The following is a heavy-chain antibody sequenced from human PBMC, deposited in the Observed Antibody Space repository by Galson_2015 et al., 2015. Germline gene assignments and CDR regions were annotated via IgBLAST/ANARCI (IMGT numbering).Heavy chain of an antibody. D-gene: IGHD3-3*01. CDR1: GDSVSSNSAA. V-gene: IGHV6-1*01. CDR2: TYYRSKWYN. J-gene: IGHJ6*03. CDR3: AKQGTYYDFWSGYYLSGGYYYYYYMDV. Sequence: CAISGDSVSSNSAAWNWIRQSPSRGLEWLGRTYYRSKWYNDYAVSVKSRITINPDTSKNQFSLQLNSVTPEDTAVYYCAKQGTYYDFWSGYYLSGGYYYYYYMDVWGKGTTVTVSS.